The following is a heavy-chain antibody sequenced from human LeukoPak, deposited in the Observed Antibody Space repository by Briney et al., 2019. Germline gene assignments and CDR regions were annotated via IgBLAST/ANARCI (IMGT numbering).Heavy chain of an antibody. D-gene: IGHD1-26*01. CDR3: ARLSGEVTVFDY. J-gene: IGHJ4*02. Sequence: GGSLRLSXAASGFTFSSYWMSWVRQAPGKGLEWVATIKQDGSEKYYVDSVKGRFTISRDTAKNSLYLQMNSLRAEDTAVYYCARLSGEVTVFDYWGQGTLVTVSS. CDR2: IKQDGSEK. V-gene: IGHV3-7*01. CDR1: GFTFSSYW.